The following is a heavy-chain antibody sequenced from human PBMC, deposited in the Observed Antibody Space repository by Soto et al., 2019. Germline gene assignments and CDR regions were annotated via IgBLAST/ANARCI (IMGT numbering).Heavy chain of an antibody. D-gene: IGHD3-22*01. CDR3: ARVGYYDSSGYWDYYYYGMDV. V-gene: IGHV4-59*01. J-gene: IGHJ6*02. CDR2: IYYSGST. Sequence: PSETLSLTCTVSGGSISSYYWSWIRQPPGKGLEWIGYIYYSGSTNYNPSLKSRVTISVDTSKNQFSLKLSSVTAADTAVYYCARVGYYDSSGYWDYYYYGMDVWGQGTTVTVSS. CDR1: GGSISSYY.